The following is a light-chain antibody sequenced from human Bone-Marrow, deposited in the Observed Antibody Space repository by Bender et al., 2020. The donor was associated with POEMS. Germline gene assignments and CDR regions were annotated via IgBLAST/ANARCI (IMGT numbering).Light chain of an antibody. CDR3: CSYAGRSSLV. J-gene: IGLJ3*02. V-gene: IGLV3-1*01. CDR2: QDS. Sequence: SYELTQPPSVSVSPGQTASITCSGDKLGDKYACWYQQKPGQSPVLVIYQDSKRPSGIPERFSGSNSGNTATLTISGTQAMDEADYYCCSYAGRSSLVFGGGTKLTVL. CDR1: KLGDKY.